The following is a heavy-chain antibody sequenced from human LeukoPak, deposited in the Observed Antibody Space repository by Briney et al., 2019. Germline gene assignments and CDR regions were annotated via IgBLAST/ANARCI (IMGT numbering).Heavy chain of an antibody. J-gene: IGHJ1*01. CDR2: ISGSGGST. V-gene: IGHV3-23*01. D-gene: IGHD2-21*02. Sequence: GGSLRLSCAASGFTFSSYAMSWVRQAPGKGLEWVSAISGSGGSTYYADSVKGRFTISRDNSKNTLYLQMNSLRAEDTAVYYCAKDWNPHQAYCGGDCYPEYFQHWGQGTLVTVSS. CDR3: AKDWNPHQAYCGGDCYPEYFQH. CDR1: GFTFSSYA.